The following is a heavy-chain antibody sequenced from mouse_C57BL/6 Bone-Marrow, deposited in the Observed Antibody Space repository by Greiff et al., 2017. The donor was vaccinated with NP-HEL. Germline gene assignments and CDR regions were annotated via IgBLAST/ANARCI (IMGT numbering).Heavy chain of an antibody. J-gene: IGHJ1*03. Sequence: DVHLVESGGGLVKPGGSLKLSCAASGFTFSSYAMSWVRQTPEKRLEWVATISDGGSYTYYPDNVKGRFTISRDNAKNNLYLQMSHLKSEDTAMYYCARGRYYYAHWYFDVWGTGTTVTVSS. CDR2: ISDGGSYT. CDR3: ARGRYYYAHWYFDV. D-gene: IGHD1-1*01. CDR1: GFTFSSYA. V-gene: IGHV5-4*01.